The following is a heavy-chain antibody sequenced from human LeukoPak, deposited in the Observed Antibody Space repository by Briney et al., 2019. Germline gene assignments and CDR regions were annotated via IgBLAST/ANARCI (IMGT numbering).Heavy chain of an antibody. V-gene: IGHV1-18*01. CDR2: ISAYNGNT. CDR3: ESYQSVRLLQPSSTYFKHVFAI. CDR1: VYTFTNYG. Sequence: ASVKVSCKTSVYTFTNYGISWVRQAPGLGLEWMGWISAYNGNTNYAQKVQGRVTMTTDTSTSTAYMELRSLRFDDTAVYYCESYQSVRLLQPSSTYFKHVFAIWGQGSMVTVSS. J-gene: IGHJ3*02. D-gene: IGHD6-13*01.